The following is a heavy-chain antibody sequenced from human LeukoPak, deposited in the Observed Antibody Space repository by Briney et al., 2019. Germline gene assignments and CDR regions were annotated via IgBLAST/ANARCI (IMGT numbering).Heavy chain of an antibody. D-gene: IGHD6-13*01. CDR2: INQSGST. CDR3: ARFIAAEPH. Sequence: SETLSLTCAVSGGSFSDYDWSWIRQPPGKGLEWIGEINQSGSTNYNPSLKSRVTISVDTSKNQFSLRLRSVTAADTAVYYCARFIAAEPHWGQGTLVTVSS. V-gene: IGHV4-34*01. J-gene: IGHJ4*02. CDR1: GGSFSDYD.